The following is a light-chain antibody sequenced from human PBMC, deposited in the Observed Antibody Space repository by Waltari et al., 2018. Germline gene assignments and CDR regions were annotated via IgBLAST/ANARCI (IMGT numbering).Light chain of an antibody. CDR2: NTK. V-gene: IGLV8-61*01. Sequence: QTVVTQEPSFSVSPGGTVTLTCGSSSGSVSKTNYPSGYQQTTGQAPRALIYNTKTRSSGVPGRFSGSILGSKAALTITGAQADDDSDYYCLLYLGGGNWMFGGGTKLTVL. J-gene: IGLJ3*02. CDR3: LLYLGGGNWM. CDR1: SGSVSKTNY.